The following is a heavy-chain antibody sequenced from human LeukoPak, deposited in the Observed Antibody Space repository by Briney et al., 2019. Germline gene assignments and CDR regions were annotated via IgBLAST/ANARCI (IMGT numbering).Heavy chain of an antibody. CDR3: ARGGAGSGRYGHYFDY. J-gene: IGHJ4*02. D-gene: IGHD6-19*01. Sequence: SVKVSCKASGGTFSSYAISWVRQAPGQGLEWMGGIIPIFGTANYAQKFQGRVTITADESTSTAYMELSSLRSEDTAVYYCARGGAGSGRYGHYFDYWGQGTLVTVSS. V-gene: IGHV1-69*01. CDR1: GGTFSSYA. CDR2: IIPIFGTA.